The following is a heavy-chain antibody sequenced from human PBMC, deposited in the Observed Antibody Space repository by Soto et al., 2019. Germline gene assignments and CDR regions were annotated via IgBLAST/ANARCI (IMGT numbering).Heavy chain of an antibody. CDR2: IYYSGST. D-gene: IGHD1-26*01. CDR1: GGSISSYY. Sequence: SETLSLTCTVSGGSISSYYWSWIRQPPGKGLEWIGYIYYSGSTNYNPSLKSRVTISVDTSKNQFSLKLSSVTAADTAVYYCARCRPGGPPPYYYYGMDVWGQGTTVTVSS. J-gene: IGHJ6*02. CDR3: ARCRPGGPPPYYYYGMDV. V-gene: IGHV4-59*01.